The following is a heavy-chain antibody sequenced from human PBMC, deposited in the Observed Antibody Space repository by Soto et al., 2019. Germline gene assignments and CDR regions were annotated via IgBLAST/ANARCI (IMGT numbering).Heavy chain of an antibody. J-gene: IGHJ6*02. D-gene: IGHD2-2*01. CDR2: IKAGNGNT. V-gene: IGHV1-3*01. Sequence: ASVKVSCKASGYTFTSYTLHWVRQAPGQRLEWMGWIKAGNGNTKFSQNLKGRVTITRDTSASTAYMELSSLRSEDTAVYYCAAEYCSTFSCYGMDVWGQGTTVTAP. CDR1: GYTFTSYT. CDR3: AAEYCSTFSCYGMDV.